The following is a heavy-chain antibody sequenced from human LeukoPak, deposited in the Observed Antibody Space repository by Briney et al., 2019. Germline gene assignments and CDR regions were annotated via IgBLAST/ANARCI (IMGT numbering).Heavy chain of an antibody. CDR2: ISYDGSNK. V-gene: IGHV3-30*04. CDR1: GFTFSSYA. J-gene: IGHJ4*02. D-gene: IGHD6-19*01. Sequence: GGSLRLSCAASGFTFSSYAMHWVRQAPGKGLEWVAVISYDGSNKYYADSVKGRLTISRDNSKNTLYLQMNSLRAEDTAVYYCARDLRLYSSGWYTVGDYWGQGTLVTVSS. CDR3: ARDLRLYSSGWYTVGDY.